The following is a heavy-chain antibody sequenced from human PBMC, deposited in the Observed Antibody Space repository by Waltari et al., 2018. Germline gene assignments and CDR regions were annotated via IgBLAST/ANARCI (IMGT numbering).Heavy chain of an antibody. Sequence: EVQLVESGGGLVQPGGSLRLSCAASGFTFSRQWRTWVRQAPGKGLEWVANIKQDGSVKYYVDSVRGRFTISRDNAKNSLYLQMNILRAEDTAVYYCARDSGYSGYNSYSFDYWGQGTLVTVSS. CDR1: GFTFSRQW. D-gene: IGHD5-12*01. CDR2: IKQDGSVK. V-gene: IGHV3-7*01. J-gene: IGHJ4*02. CDR3: ARDSGYSGYNSYSFDY.